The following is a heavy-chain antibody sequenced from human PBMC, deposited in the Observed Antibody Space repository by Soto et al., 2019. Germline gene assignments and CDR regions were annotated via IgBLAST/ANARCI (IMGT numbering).Heavy chain of an antibody. Sequence: QVQLVESGGGVVQPGRSLRLSCAASGFTFSNYGMHWVRQAPGKGLEWVAVIWYDGSNKYYADSVKGRFTISRDNSKNTLYLQMNSLRAEDTAVYYCARDIGFYYFDYWGQGTLITVSS. CDR2: IWYDGSNK. CDR1: GFTFSNYG. CDR3: ARDIGFYYFDY. V-gene: IGHV3-33*01. J-gene: IGHJ4*02. D-gene: IGHD1-26*01.